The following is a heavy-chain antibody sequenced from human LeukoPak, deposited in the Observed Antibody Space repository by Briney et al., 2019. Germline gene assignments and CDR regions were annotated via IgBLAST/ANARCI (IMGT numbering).Heavy chain of an antibody. CDR2: IYTSGST. CDR1: GGSISSYY. Sequence: SETLSLTCTVSGGSISSYYWNWIRQPAGKGLEWIGRIYTSGSTNYNPSLKSRVTTSVDTSKNQFSLKLSSVTAADTAVYYCARVASLWLNGAFDIWGQGTMVTVSS. D-gene: IGHD3-10*01. V-gene: IGHV4-4*07. J-gene: IGHJ3*02. CDR3: ARVASLWLNGAFDI.